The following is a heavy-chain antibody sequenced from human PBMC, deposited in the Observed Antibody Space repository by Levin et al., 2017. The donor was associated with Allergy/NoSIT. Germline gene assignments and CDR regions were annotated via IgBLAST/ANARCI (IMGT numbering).Heavy chain of an antibody. Sequence: GGSLRLSCAASGFTFSSFGMHWVRQAPGNGLEWVAVLSHDGTYDNYADSVRGRFTISRDNSKNTLYLQMDRLRSEDTAVYYCARVGSGSSHFSFVDYWGQGTLVTVSS. CDR1: GFTFSSFG. CDR3: ARVGSGSSHFSFVDY. V-gene: IGHV3-30*04. CDR2: LSHDGTYD. D-gene: IGHD1-26*01. J-gene: IGHJ4*02.